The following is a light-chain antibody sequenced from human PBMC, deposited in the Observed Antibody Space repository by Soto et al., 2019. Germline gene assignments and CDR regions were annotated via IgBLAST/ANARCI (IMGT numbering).Light chain of an antibody. CDR3: SSYRSSRTPVV. CDR1: SSDVAISNY. J-gene: IGLJ2*01. V-gene: IGLV2-14*01. Sequence: QSALTQPASVSGSPGQSITISCTGTSSDVAISNYVSWYQQHPGKAPKLMIYEVSRRPSGVSDRFSGSKSGNTAPLAISGLQAEDEADYFCSSYRSSRTPVVFGGGTKLTVL. CDR2: EVS.